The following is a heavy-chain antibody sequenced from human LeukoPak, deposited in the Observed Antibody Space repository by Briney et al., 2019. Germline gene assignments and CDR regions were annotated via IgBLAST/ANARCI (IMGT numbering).Heavy chain of an antibody. J-gene: IGHJ4*02. Sequence: SETLSLTCTVPGGSISSYYWSWIRQPPGKGLEWIGYIYYSGSTNYNPSLKSRVTISVDTSKNQFSLKLSSVTAADTAVYYCASGSDNIAASFDYWGQGTLVTVSS. CDR3: ASGSDNIAASFDY. V-gene: IGHV4-59*01. CDR1: GGSISSYY. CDR2: IYYSGST. D-gene: IGHD6-13*01.